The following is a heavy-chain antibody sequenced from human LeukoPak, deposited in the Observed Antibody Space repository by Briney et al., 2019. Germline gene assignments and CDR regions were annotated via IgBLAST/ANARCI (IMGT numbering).Heavy chain of an antibody. V-gene: IGHV4-59*12. CDR3: ARDRGVIVATGYFDY. J-gene: IGHJ4*02. D-gene: IGHD5-12*01. Sequence: SETLSLTCTVSGGSISSDYWSWIRQPPGKGLEWIGYIYYSGSTYYNPSLKSRVTISVDTSKNQFSLKLSSVTAADTAVYYCARDRGVIVATGYFDYWGQGTLVTVSS. CDR2: IYYSGST. CDR1: GGSISSDY.